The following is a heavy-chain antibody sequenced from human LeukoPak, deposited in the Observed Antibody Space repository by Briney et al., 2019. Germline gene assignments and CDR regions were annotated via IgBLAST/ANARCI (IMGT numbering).Heavy chain of an antibody. CDR3: AREGALYYYDSSGYYHP. V-gene: IGHV4-34*01. Sequence: SETLSLTCALYRGSFRGYYSSWIRQPPGRGGERICQINHSGSNNYNPSLKSRITISVDTSKNQFSLKLSSVTAADTAVYYCAREGALYYYDSSGYYHPWGQGTLVTVSS. CDR2: INHSGSN. D-gene: IGHD3-22*01. CDR1: RGSFRGYY. J-gene: IGHJ5*02.